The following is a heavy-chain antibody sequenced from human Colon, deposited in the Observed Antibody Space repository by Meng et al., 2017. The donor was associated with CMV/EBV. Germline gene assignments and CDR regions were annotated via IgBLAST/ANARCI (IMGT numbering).Heavy chain of an antibody. CDR3: ASIPRWTSVVPEVKDF. Sequence: GESLKISCAASGFTLRNYGMHCVRQFPGKGLEWVAIIYSGGTTYYADSVKGRFTISRDNSKNTLYLQMNSLRGEDTAVYYCASIPRWTSVVPEVKDFWGQGTVVTVSS. CDR1: GFTLRNYG. CDR2: IYSGGTT. D-gene: IGHD2-2*01. J-gene: IGHJ4*02. V-gene: IGHV3-NL1*01.